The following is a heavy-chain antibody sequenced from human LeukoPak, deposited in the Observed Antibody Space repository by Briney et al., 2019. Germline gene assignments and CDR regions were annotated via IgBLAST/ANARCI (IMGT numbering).Heavy chain of an antibody. V-gene: IGHV3-33*08. J-gene: IGHJ4*02. Sequence: PGGSLRLSCAASGLTFSSYGRHWVRQAPGKGLEWVAVIWYGGSNKYYADSVKGRFTISRDNSKNTLYLQMNSLRAEDTAVYYCATGSGSYLTRFDYWGQGTLVTVSS. D-gene: IGHD1-26*01. CDR1: GLTFSSYG. CDR3: ATGSGSYLTRFDY. CDR2: IWYGGSNK.